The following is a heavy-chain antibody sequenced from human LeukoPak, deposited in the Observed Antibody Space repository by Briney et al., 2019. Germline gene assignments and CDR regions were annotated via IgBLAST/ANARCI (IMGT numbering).Heavy chain of an antibody. CDR2: IKQDGSEK. CDR1: GFTFSSNW. V-gene: IGHV3-7*04. D-gene: IGHD6-19*01. CDR3: ARDRRGWSYYFDY. J-gene: IGHJ4*02. Sequence: PGGSLRLSCAASGFTFSSNWMSWVRQAPGKGLEWVANIKQDGSEKYYVDSVKGRFTISRDNAENSLYLQMNSLRAEDTAVYYCARDRRGWSYYFDYWGQGTLVTVSS.